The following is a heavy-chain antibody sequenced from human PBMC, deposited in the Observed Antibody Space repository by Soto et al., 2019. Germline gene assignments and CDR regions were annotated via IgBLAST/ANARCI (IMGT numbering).Heavy chain of an antibody. J-gene: IGHJ4*02. Sequence: SETLSLTCTVSGGSISSYYWSWIRQPPGKGLEWIGYIYYSGSTNYNPSLKSRVTISVDTSKNQFSLKLSSVTAADTAVYYCARLPLGGYFDYWGQGTPVTVSS. CDR2: IYYSGST. CDR1: GGSISSYY. CDR3: ARLPLGGYFDY. V-gene: IGHV4-59*08.